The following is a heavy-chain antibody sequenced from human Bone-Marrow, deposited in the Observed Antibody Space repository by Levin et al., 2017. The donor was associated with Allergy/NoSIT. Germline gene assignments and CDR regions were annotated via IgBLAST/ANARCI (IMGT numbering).Heavy chain of an antibody. CDR1: GFTFSSHA. D-gene: IGHD5/OR15-5a*01. Sequence: QAGGSLRLSCAASGFTFSSHAMTWVRQAPGKRLEYVSSISANGYDMYYLDSVKGRFTISRDNSKNTLYLQMNSLRGDATAIYYCTKMGIYDPLDYWGQGTLVTVSS. CDR2: ISANGYDM. CDR3: TKMGIYDPLDY. J-gene: IGHJ4*02. V-gene: IGHV3-23*01.